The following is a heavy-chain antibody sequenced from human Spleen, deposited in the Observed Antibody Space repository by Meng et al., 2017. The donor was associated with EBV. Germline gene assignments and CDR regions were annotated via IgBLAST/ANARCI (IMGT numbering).Heavy chain of an antibody. CDR3: ARGIAAAGTEYFQH. Sequence: QVELGQSGAEVKKPGASVKVSCKTSGYDFTSYHIHWVRQAPGQGLEWMGTINPSGGSTSYTQKFRGRVSMTRDTSTSTVHMDLSSLISDDTAVYYCARGIAAAGTEYFQHWGQGTLVTVSS. V-gene: IGHV1-46*01. CDR2: INPSGGST. J-gene: IGHJ1*01. CDR1: GYDFTSYH. D-gene: IGHD6-13*01.